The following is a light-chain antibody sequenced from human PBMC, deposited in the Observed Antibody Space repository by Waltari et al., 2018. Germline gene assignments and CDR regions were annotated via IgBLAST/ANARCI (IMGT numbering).Light chain of an antibody. J-gene: IGLJ2*01. V-gene: IGLV1-40*01. CDR2: GTN. Sequence: QSVLTQPPSVSGAPGQRVSISCTGSTSRIGAGYDVHWDQQGPGKAPKLIIYGTNTRPLGVPDRFFGSQYGTSASLAIIGLQAEDEGDYYCQSYDTTLSVVFGGGTKLTVL. CDR1: TSRIGAGYD. CDR3: QSYDTTLSVV.